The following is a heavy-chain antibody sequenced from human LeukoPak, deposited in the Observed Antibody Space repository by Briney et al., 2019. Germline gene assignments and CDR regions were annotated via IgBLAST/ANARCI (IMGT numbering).Heavy chain of an antibody. D-gene: IGHD1-26*01. V-gene: IGHV4-39*01. J-gene: IGHJ4*02. CDR1: GGSITSSSHY. CDR2: IYYSGDT. Sequence: PSETLSLTCTVSGGSITSSSHYWGWIRQPPGKGLEWIGSIYYSGDTYYNPSLKSRVTISVDTSRSQFSLSLSSMTAADTAVYYCARGWEEWLHNPFDYWGQGTLVTVSS. CDR3: ARGWEEWLHNPFDY.